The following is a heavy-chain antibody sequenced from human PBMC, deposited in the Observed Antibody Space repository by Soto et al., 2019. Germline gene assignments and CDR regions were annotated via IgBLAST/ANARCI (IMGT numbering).Heavy chain of an antibody. CDR1: GYTFTSYG. D-gene: IGHD2-2*01. V-gene: IGHV1-18*01. J-gene: IGHJ6*02. CDR2: ISVYNGNT. Sequence: ASVKVSCKASGYTFTSYGISWVRQAPGQGLEWMGWISVYNGNTNYAQKLLGRVTMTTDTSSSTAYMELRSLRSDDTAVYYCARVTGSCRSTSCSYYYYYYGMDVWGQGTTVTV. CDR3: ARVTGSCRSTSCSYYYYYYGMDV.